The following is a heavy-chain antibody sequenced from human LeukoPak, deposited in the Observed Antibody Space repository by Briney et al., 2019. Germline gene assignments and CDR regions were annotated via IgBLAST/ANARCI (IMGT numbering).Heavy chain of an antibody. CDR1: GDSVYGNSAA. J-gene: IGHJ6*03. CDR2: TYYRYKWYN. D-gene: IGHD1-14*01. Sequence: SQTLSFTCAISGDSVYGNSAAWNWIRQSPSRGVEWLGRTYYRYKWYNDYAVSVTSPTTNNPDTSKNQFSLQLNSMTPEDTAVYYCALARTGGYYYYYMDVWGKGTTVTVSS. V-gene: IGHV6-1*01. CDR3: ALARTGGYYYYYMDV.